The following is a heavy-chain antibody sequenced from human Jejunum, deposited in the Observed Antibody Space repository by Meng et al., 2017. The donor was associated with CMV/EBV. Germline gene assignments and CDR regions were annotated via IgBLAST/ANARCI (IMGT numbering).Heavy chain of an antibody. D-gene: IGHD4-23*01. CDR3: ASTDGNEYFDY. CDR2: IYHSGST. Sequence: CTVSGYSISSGSSWGWIRQPPGKGLEWIGSIYHSGSTYYNPSLKSRVTISVDTSKNQFSLKLSSVTAADTAVYYCASTDGNEYFDYWGQGTLVTVSS. CDR1: GYSISSGSS. V-gene: IGHV4-38-2*02. J-gene: IGHJ4*02.